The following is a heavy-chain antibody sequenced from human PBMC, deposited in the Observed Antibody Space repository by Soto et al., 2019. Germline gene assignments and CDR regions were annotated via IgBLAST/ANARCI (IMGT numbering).Heavy chain of an antibody. J-gene: IGHJ6*02. D-gene: IGHD4-17*01. V-gene: IGHV4-31*03. CDR2: IYYSGST. CDR3: ARALASDYEGAYYYYYYGMDV. Sequence: QVQLQESGPGLVKPSQTLSLTCTVSGGSISSGGYYWSWIRQHPGKGLEWIGSIYYSGSTYYNPSLKRRVTISVDTSKNQFSLKLSSVTAADTAVYYCARALASDYEGAYYYYYYGMDVWGQGTTVTVSS. CDR1: GGSISSGGYY.